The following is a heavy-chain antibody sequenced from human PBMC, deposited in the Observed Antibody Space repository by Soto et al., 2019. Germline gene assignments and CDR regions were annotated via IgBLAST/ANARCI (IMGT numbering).Heavy chain of an antibody. CDR1: GYTFTGYY. Sequence: GASVKVSCKASGYTFTGYYIHWARQAPGQGLEWMGWINPNTGGTDSQQKFQGRVTMTRDSSITTAYMELSSLRSDDTAVFYCARANSGDDDEFDYWGQGTPVTVSS. CDR3: ARANSGDDDEFDY. V-gene: IGHV1-2*02. J-gene: IGHJ4*02. CDR2: INPNTGGT. D-gene: IGHD5-12*01.